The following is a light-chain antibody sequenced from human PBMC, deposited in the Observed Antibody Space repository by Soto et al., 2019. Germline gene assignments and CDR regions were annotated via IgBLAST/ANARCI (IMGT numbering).Light chain of an antibody. CDR3: QQYGSSPLFT. CDR1: QSVSSSY. CDR2: GAS. J-gene: IGKJ3*01. Sequence: EIVLTQSPGTLSLSPGERATLSCRASQSVSSSYLAWYQQKPGQAPRLLIYGASSRATGIPDRFSGSWSGTYFILTISRLEPEDVAVYYCQQYGSSPLFTFGPGTKVDIK. V-gene: IGKV3-20*01.